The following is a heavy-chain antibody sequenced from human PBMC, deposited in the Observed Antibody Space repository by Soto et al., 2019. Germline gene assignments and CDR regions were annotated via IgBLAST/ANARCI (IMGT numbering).Heavy chain of an antibody. CDR1: GYTFTSYD. CDR2: MNPNSGNT. V-gene: IGHV1-8*01. D-gene: IGHD6-6*01. J-gene: IGHJ4*02. Sequence: ASVKVSCKASGYTFTSYDINWVRQATGQGLEWMGWMNPNSGNTDYAQKFQGRVTITADESTSTAYMELSSLRSEDTAVYYCATGKEYSSSSGFDYWGQGTLVTVSS. CDR3: ATGKEYSSSSGFDY.